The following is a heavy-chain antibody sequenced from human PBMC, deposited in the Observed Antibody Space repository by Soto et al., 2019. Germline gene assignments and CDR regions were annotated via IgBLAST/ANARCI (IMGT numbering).Heavy chain of an antibody. J-gene: IGHJ4*02. CDR3: ARNRGIVDTAMVFDY. CDR1: GYTFTSYG. V-gene: IGHV1-18*01. D-gene: IGHD5-18*01. CDR2: ISAYNGNT. Sequence: ASVKVSCKASGYTFTSYGISWVRQAPGQGLEWMGWISAYNGNTNYAQKLQGRVTMTTDTSTSTAYMELRSLRSDDTALYYCARNRGIVDTAMVFDYWGQGTLVTVSS.